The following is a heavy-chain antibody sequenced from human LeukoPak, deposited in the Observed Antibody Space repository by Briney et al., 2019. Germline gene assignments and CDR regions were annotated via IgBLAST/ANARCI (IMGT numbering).Heavy chain of an antibody. D-gene: IGHD4-17*01. CDR1: GFTFSSYA. CDR3: AKDSPPKDGDYPYYFDY. V-gene: IGHV3-23*01. J-gene: IGHJ4*02. Sequence: PGGSLRLSCAASGFTFSSYAMSWVRQAPGKGLEWVSAISGSGGSTYYADSVKGRFTISRDNPKNTLYLQMNSLRAEDTAVYYCAKDSPPKDGDYPYYFDYWGQGTLVTVSS. CDR2: ISGSGGST.